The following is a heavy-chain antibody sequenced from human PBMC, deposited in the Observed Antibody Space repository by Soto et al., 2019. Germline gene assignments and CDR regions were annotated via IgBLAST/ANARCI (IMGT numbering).Heavy chain of an antibody. V-gene: IGHV4-39*02. J-gene: IGHJ5*02. CDR1: GGSISSSSYY. CDR3: ARDYIAVAGRWFDP. CDR2: IYYSGST. Sequence: SETLSLTCTVSGGSISSSSYYWGCIRQPPGKGLEWIGSIYYSGSTYYNPSLKSRVTISVDTSKNQFSLKLSSVTAADTAVYYCARDYIAVAGRWFDPWGQGTLVTVSS. D-gene: IGHD6-19*01.